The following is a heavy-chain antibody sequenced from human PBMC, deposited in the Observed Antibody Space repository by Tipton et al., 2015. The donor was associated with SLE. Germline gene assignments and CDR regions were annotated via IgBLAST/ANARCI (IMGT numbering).Heavy chain of an antibody. CDR3: ARGKSIDYYYYYVDV. V-gene: IGHV4-59*08. Sequence: TLSLTCTVSGGSVSSNYWSWIRQPPGKGLEWIGYIDYRDITNYNPSLKSRVTISIDRSKGQFSLKLNSVTAADTAVYYCARGKSIDYYYYYVDVWGEGTTVTVSS. D-gene: IGHD2/OR15-2a*01. J-gene: IGHJ6*03. CDR2: IDYRDIT. CDR1: GGSVSSNY.